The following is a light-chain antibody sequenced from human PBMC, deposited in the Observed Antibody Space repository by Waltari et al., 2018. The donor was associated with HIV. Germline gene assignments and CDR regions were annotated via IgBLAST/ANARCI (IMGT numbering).Light chain of an antibody. CDR3: QSFHSSDVV. CDR1: SGSIASNY. Sequence: NFMLTQPHPVSDSPGKTVTISCPGSSGSIASNYVQWFQQRPGSAPTTGIYEDKQRPSGVPGRFSGSIDSSSNSASLTISGLKPEDEADYYCQSFHSSDVVFGGGTKLTVL. J-gene: IGLJ2*01. CDR2: EDK. V-gene: IGLV6-57*02.